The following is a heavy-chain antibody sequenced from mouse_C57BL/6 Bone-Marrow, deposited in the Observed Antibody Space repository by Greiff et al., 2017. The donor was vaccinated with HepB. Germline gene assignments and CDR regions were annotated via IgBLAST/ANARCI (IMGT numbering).Heavy chain of an antibody. J-gene: IGHJ1*03. CDR2: IDPSDSYT. Sequence: VKQRPGQGLEWIGEIDPSDSYTNYNQKFKGKSTLTVDKSSSTAYMQLSSLTSEDSAVYYCARSGYDGYWYFDVWGTGTTVTVSS. CDR3: ARSGYDGYWYFDV. D-gene: IGHD2-2*01. V-gene: IGHV1-69*01.